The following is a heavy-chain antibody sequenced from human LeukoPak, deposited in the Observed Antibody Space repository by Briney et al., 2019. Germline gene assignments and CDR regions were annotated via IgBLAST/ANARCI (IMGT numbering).Heavy chain of an antibody. CDR1: GYTFSDYY. CDR3: GSVRGILSYFDL. V-gene: IGHV1-2*02. CDR2: INLNTGGT. J-gene: IGHJ2*01. D-gene: IGHD3-16*01. Sequence: ASVKVSGKASGYTFSDYYIHWVRQAPGQGPEWMGWINLNTGGTNYAQKFDGRFSMTRDTSINTAFMELSGLTFDDTAVYYCGSVRGILSYFDLWGRGTLVTVSS.